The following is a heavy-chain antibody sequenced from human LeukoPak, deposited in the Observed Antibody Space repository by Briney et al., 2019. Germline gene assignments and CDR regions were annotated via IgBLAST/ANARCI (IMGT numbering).Heavy chain of an antibody. J-gene: IGHJ3*02. CDR3: ARGSGYDYRAFDI. Sequence: ASVKVSCKASGYIFTGYYMHWVRQAPGQGPEWMGWINPNSGGTNYTQKFQGRVTMTRDTSISTAYMEMSRLTSGDTAVYYCARGSGYDYRAFDIWGQGTLVAVSS. V-gene: IGHV1-2*02. CDR2: INPNSGGT. D-gene: IGHD5-12*01. CDR1: GYIFTGYY.